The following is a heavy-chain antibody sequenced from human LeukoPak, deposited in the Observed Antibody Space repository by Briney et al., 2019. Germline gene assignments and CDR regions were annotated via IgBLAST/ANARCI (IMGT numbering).Heavy chain of an antibody. CDR3: AKLSITMIVVVTPQAFDI. D-gene: IGHD3-22*01. V-gene: IGHV3-30*18. CDR2: ISYDGSNK. Sequence: AGSLRLSCAASGFTFSSYGMNWVRQAPGKGLEWVAVISYDGSNKYYADSVKGRFTISRDNSKNTLYLQMNSLRADDTAVYYCAKLSITMIVVVTPQAFDIWGQGTMVTVSS. J-gene: IGHJ3*02. CDR1: GFTFSSYG.